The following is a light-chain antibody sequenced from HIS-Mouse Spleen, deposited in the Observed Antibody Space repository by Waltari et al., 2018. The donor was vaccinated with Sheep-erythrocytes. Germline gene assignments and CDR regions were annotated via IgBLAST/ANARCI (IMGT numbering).Light chain of an antibody. V-gene: IGLV1-40*01. CDR1: SSHIRAGHY. Sequence: QSVLTQPPSVSGAPGQRVTIPCTGSSSHIRAGHYVHWYQQLPGTAPKLLIYGNSKRPSGVPDRFAGSKSGTSASLAITGLQAEDEADYYCQSYDSSLSGYVFGTGTKVTVL. J-gene: IGLJ1*01. CDR3: QSYDSSLSGYV. CDR2: GNS.